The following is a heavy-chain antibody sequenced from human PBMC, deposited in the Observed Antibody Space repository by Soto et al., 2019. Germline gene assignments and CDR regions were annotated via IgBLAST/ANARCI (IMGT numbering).Heavy chain of an antibody. Sequence: GGSLRLSCAASGFTVSSNYMSWVRQAPGKGLEWVSVIYSGGSTYYADSVKGRFTISRDNSKNTLYLQMNSLRAEDTAVYYCARDIHGSGSYHWFDPWGQGTLVTVSS. CDR1: GFTVSSNY. CDR3: ARDIHGSGSYHWFDP. V-gene: IGHV3-66*01. J-gene: IGHJ5*02. CDR2: IYSGGST. D-gene: IGHD3-10*01.